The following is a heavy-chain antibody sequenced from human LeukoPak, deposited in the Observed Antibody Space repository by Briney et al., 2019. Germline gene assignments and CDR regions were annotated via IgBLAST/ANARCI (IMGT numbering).Heavy chain of an antibody. Sequence: GGSLRLSCAASGFTFSNAWMSWVRQAPGKGLEWVGRIKSKTDGGTTDYAAPVKGRFTISRDDSKNTLYLQMNSLRAEDTAVYYCAKDQVYYGDYGVFDYWGQGTLVTVSS. CDR2: IKSKTDGGTT. CDR1: GFTFSNAW. D-gene: IGHD4-17*01. V-gene: IGHV3-15*01. CDR3: AKDQVYYGDYGVFDY. J-gene: IGHJ4*02.